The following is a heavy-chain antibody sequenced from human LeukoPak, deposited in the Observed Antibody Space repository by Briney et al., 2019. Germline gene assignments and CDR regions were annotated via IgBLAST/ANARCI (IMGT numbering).Heavy chain of an antibody. CDR3: ARDQGEWGYTYGRRGGYYYYYYMDV. CDR2: ISGSGVST. J-gene: IGHJ6*03. V-gene: IGHV3-23*01. D-gene: IGHD5-18*01. Sequence: GGSLRLSCAASGFTYSSYAIIWVRQAPGKGLEWVSAISGSGVSTYYADSVQGRFTISRDNSKDTLYLQMNSLRAEDTAVYYCARDQGEWGYTYGRRGGYYYYYYMDVWGKGTTVTISS. CDR1: GFTYSSYA.